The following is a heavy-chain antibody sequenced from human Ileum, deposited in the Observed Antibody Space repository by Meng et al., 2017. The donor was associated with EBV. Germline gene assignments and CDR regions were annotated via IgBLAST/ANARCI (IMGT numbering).Heavy chain of an antibody. CDR2: IKRTTDGGTT. CDR1: GFTFTNAH. J-gene: IGHJ4*02. Sequence: EVQVVESGGGLVKPGGSLGLSCAASGFTFTNAHMTWVRQAPGKGLEWVGRIKRTTDGGTTDYAAPVKGRFTISRDDSKNTLYLQMNSLKTEDTAVYYCTDVGGDMIWGQGTLVTVS. V-gene: IGHV3-15*01. D-gene: IGHD3-16*01. CDR3: TDVGGDMI.